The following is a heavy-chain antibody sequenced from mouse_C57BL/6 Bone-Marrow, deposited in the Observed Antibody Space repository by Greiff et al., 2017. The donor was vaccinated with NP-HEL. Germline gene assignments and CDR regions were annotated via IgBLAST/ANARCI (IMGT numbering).Heavy chain of an antibody. CDR3: ARDETTVVANRYFDV. V-gene: IGHV5-4*01. CDR1: GFTFSSYA. J-gene: IGHJ1*03. CDR2: ISDGGSYT. D-gene: IGHD1-1*01. Sequence: EVMLVESGGGLVKPGGSLKLSCAASGFTFSSYAMSWVRQTPEKRLEWVATISDGGSYTYYPDNVKGRFTISRDNAKNNLYLQMSHLKSEDTAMYYCARDETTVVANRYFDVWGTGTTVTVSS.